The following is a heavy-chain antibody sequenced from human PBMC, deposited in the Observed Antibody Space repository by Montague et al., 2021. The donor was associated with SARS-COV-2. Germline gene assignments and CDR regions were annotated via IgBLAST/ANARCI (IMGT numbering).Heavy chain of an antibody. CDR3: ARTLLDYYGMDV. CDR1: GFTFSSYG. Sequence: SLRLSCAASGFTFSSYGMHWARQAPGKGLEWVAVISHDGSNKYYADSVKGRFTISRDNSKNTLYLQMNSLRAEDTAVYYCARTLLDYYGMDVWGQGTTVTVSS. CDR2: ISHDGSNK. D-gene: IGHD2/OR15-2a*01. J-gene: IGHJ6*02. V-gene: IGHV3-30*03.